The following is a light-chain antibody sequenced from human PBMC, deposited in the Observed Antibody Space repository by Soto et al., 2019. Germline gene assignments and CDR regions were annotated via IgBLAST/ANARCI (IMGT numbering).Light chain of an antibody. CDR1: QGISSY. V-gene: IGKV1-9*01. J-gene: IGKJ2*01. Sequence: IQLTQSPSSLSASVGDRVTITCRASQGISSYLAWYLQKPGKAPKLLIYAASTLQSGVPPRFSGSGSGTDFTLTISSLQPEDFATYYCQQVTSSPYTFGQGTKLEIK. CDR2: AAS. CDR3: QQVTSSPYT.